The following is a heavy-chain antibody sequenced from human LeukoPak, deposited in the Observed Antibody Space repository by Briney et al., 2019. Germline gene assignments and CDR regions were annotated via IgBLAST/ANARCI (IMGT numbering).Heavy chain of an antibody. CDR3: AKDRLPAATPYYYYYGMDV. Sequence: GGSLRLSCAASGFTFSSYAMSWVRQAPGKGLEWVSAISGSDGSTYYADSVKGRFTISRDNSKNTLYLQMNSLRAEDTAVYYCAKDRLPAATPYYYYYGMDVWGQGTTVTVSS. CDR1: GFTFSSYA. D-gene: IGHD2-2*01. V-gene: IGHV3-23*01. J-gene: IGHJ6*02. CDR2: ISGSDGST.